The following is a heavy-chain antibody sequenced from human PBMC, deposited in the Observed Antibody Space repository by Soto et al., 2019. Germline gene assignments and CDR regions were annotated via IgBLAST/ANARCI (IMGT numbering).Heavy chain of an antibody. D-gene: IGHD6-19*01. CDR2: INPDNGAT. Sequence: ASVKVSCKTSGYRFSDYYIHWVRRAPGQGLEWMGWINPDNGATNYEQDFQGRVTMTWDTSITTASMELSRLRPDDTAVYYCARDPAKQWLAESGVAICDYSGQGTLVTVYS. CDR1: GYRFSDYY. V-gene: IGHV1-2*02. J-gene: IGHJ4*02. CDR3: ARDPAKQWLAESGVAICDY.